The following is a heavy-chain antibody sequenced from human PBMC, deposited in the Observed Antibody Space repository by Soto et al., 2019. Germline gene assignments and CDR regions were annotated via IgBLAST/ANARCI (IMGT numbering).Heavy chain of an antibody. J-gene: IGHJ2*01. Sequence: SVKVSCKASGGSFRTYAINWVRQAPGQGLEWMGGIIPMLAAPTYAQKFQGRLTITADESTTTVYMELSSLTSEDTAVYYCARVGPPSPSVIWFFDLWGRGXLVTVYS. CDR1: GGSFRTYA. CDR2: IIPMLAAP. CDR3: ARVGPPSPSVIWFFDL. V-gene: IGHV1-69*13. D-gene: IGHD2-21*01.